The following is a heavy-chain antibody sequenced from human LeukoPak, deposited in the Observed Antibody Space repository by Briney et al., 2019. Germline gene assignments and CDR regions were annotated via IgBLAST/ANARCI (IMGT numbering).Heavy chain of an antibody. Sequence: SQTLSLTRTVSGGSISSGSYYWSWIRQPAGKGLEWIGRIYTSGSTNYNPSLKGRFTISVDKSKNQFSLKLSSVTAADTAVYYCARGTAARHPDAFDIWGQGTMVTVSS. V-gene: IGHV4-61*02. CDR2: IYTSGST. D-gene: IGHD6-6*01. CDR3: ARGTAARHPDAFDI. J-gene: IGHJ3*02. CDR1: GGSISSGSYY.